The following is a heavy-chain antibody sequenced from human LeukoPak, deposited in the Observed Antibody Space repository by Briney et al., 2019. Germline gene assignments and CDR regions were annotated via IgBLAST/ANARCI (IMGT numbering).Heavy chain of an antibody. J-gene: IGHJ4*02. Sequence: PSETLSLTCTVSGGSISSYYWSWIRQPPGKGLEWIGYIYYSGSTNYNPSLKSRVTISVDTSKNQFSLKLSSVTAADTAVYYCARCIAADYWGQGTLVTVSS. D-gene: IGHD6-13*01. V-gene: IGHV4-59*12. CDR1: GGSISSYY. CDR2: IYYSGST. CDR3: ARCIAADY.